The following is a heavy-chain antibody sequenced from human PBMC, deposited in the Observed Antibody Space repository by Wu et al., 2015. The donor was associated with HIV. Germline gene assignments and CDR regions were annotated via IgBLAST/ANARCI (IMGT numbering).Heavy chain of an antibody. CDR3: DENLINFYGYVADKSDY. CDR1: GYTFTAYY. D-gene: IGHD2/OR15-2a*01. V-gene: IGHV1-2*02. Sequence: QVQLVQSGAEVKKPGASVKVSCKASGYTFTAYYIHWVRQAPGQGLEWMGWINTKSGRTDYEQKFNGRVTMTRDTSISTAFMELNRLISDDTAVYYCDENLINFYGYVADKSDYWGQGTLVSVSS. J-gene: IGHJ4*02. CDR2: INTKSGRT.